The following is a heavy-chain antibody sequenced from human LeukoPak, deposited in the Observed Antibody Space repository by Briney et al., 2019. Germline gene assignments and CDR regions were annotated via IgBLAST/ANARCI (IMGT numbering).Heavy chain of an antibody. CDR3: ARGGTNFDY. CDR1: GGSISSHY. Sequence: SETLSLTCTVSGGSISSHYWSWIRQPPGKGLEWIGYIYYSGSTNYNPSLKSRVTISADTSKNQFSLKLSSVTAADTAVYYCARGGTNFDYWGQGTLVTVSS. V-gene: IGHV4-59*11. CDR2: IYYSGST. D-gene: IGHD3-16*01. J-gene: IGHJ4*02.